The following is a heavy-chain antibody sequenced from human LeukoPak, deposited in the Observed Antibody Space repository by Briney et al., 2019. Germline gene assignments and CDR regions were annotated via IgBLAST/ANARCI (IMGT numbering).Heavy chain of an antibody. CDR2: ISYDGSNK. J-gene: IGHJ4*02. V-gene: IGHV3-30*03. CDR3: ARGDPHYYDISGYSPFDY. Sequence: PGGSLRLSCAASGFSFRSYGMHWVRQAPGKGLEWVAIISYDGSNKYYADSVKGRFTISRDNSKNTLYLQMDSLRAEDTAVYYCARGDPHYYDISGYSPFDYWGQGTLVTVSS. CDR1: GFSFRSYG. D-gene: IGHD3-22*01.